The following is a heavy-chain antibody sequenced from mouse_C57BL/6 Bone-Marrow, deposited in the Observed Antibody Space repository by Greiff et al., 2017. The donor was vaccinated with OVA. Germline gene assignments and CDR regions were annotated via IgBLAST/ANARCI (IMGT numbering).Heavy chain of an antibody. V-gene: IGHV1-19*01. CDR3: AIWDGYYDAMDY. CDR2: INPYNGGT. Sequence: VQLKQSGPVLVKPGASVKMSCKASGYTFTDYYMNWVKQSHGKSLEWIGVINPYNGGTSYNQKFKGKATLTVDKSSSTAYMQLSSLTSEDSAVYYCAIWDGYYDAMDYWGQGTSVTVSS. D-gene: IGHD2-3*01. CDR1: GYTFTDYY. J-gene: IGHJ4*01.